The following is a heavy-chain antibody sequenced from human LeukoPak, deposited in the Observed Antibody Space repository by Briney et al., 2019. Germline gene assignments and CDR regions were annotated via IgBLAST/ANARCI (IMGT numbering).Heavy chain of an antibody. CDR2: ISGSSGST. V-gene: IGHV3-23*01. J-gene: IGHJ5*02. Sequence: GGSLRLSCAASGFTFSSYAMSWVRQAPGKGLEWVSAISGSSGSTYDADSVKGRFTISRDNSKNTLYLQLNSLRAEDTAVYYCAKLPYGDYNHHWGQGTLVTVSS. CDR3: AKLPYGDYNHH. D-gene: IGHD4-17*01. CDR1: GFTFSSYA.